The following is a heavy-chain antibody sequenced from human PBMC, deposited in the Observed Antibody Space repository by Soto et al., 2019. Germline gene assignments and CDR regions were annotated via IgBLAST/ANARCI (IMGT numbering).Heavy chain of an antibody. Sequence: QVQLVQSGAEVQKPGSSLRVSCEASGGTLSSYTFNWVRQAPGQGLEWMGRIIPVLNITNYAQNFKGRVPITADKSTSTVYMELSSLRSDDSAIYYCARGVWVTDGGMNYYYYYMAVWGKGSTVTVSS. CDR1: GGTLSSYT. CDR3: ARGVWVTDGGMNYYYYYMAV. V-gene: IGHV1-69*02. D-gene: IGHD2-21*02. J-gene: IGHJ6*03. CDR2: IIPVLNIT.